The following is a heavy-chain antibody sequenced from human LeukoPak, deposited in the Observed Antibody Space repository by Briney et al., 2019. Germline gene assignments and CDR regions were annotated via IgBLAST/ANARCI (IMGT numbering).Heavy chain of an antibody. V-gene: IGHV4-59*12. CDR1: GGSISPYY. D-gene: IGHD3-22*01. CDR2: ISYSGST. Sequence: SETLSLTCTVSGGSISPYYWSWIRQPPGKGLEWIGYISYSGSTNYNPSLKSRVTISLDTSKNQFSLKLSSVTAADTAVYYCARAIGYTMIVVAPPDYWGQGTLVTVSS. J-gene: IGHJ4*02. CDR3: ARAIGYTMIVVAPPDY.